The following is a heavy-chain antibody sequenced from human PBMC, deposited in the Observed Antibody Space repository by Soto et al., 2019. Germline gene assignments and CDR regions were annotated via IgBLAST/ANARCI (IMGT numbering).Heavy chain of an antibody. Sequence: PSETLSLTCTVSGGSISSYYWSWIRQPPGKGLEWIGYIYYSGSTNYNPSLKSRATISVDTSKNQFSLKLSSVTAADTAVYYCARDHIAVAASDYYYYGMDVWGQGTTVTVSS. CDR3: ARDHIAVAASDYYYYGMDV. J-gene: IGHJ6*02. CDR1: GGSISSYY. D-gene: IGHD6-19*01. V-gene: IGHV4-59*01. CDR2: IYYSGST.